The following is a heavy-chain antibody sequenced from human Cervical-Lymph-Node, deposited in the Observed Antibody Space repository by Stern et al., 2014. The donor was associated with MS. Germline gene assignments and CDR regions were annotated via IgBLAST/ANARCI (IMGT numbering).Heavy chain of an antibody. J-gene: IGHJ6*02. CDR3: ARGSIEAAGGMDG. CDR1: DGSLSSADYS. CDR2: IFYSGST. D-gene: IGHD6-13*01. V-gene: IGHV4-30-4*01. Sequence: VQLLESGPGLVKPSQTLSLTCTVSDGSLSSADYSWSWVRQPPGKGLEWIGYIFYSGSTYYNPSLKRRATISEETSNNQFSLKVTSVTAADTAVYYCARGSIEAAGGMDGWGQGTTVTVSS.